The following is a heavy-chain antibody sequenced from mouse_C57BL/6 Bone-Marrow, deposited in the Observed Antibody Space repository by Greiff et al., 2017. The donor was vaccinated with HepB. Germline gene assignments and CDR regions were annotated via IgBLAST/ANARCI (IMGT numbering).Heavy chain of an antibody. V-gene: IGHV1-54*01. CDR2: INPGSGGT. Sequence: VQLQQSGAELVRPGTSVKVSCKASGYAFTNYLIEWVKQRPGQGLEWIGVINPGSGGTNYNEKFKGKATLTADKSSSTAYMQLSSLTSEDSALYFCARSIYYYGSSHDYWGQGTTLTVSS. CDR1: GYAFTNYL. J-gene: IGHJ2*01. D-gene: IGHD1-1*01. CDR3: ARSIYYYGSSHDY.